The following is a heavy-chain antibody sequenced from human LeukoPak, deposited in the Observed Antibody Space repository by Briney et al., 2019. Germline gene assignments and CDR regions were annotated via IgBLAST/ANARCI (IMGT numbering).Heavy chain of an antibody. Sequence: SENLSLNCAVYGGSFSGYYWSWIRQPPGKGLKWMGEINHSRSTNYNPSLKSRIIISVDTSKNQFSLKLSSVTASDTAVYYCATGARVLYYDFWSGYYSSWFDPWGQGTLVT. J-gene: IGHJ5*02. CDR1: GGSFSGYY. CDR3: ATGARVLYYDFWSGYYSSWFDP. D-gene: IGHD3-3*01. V-gene: IGHV4-34*01. CDR2: INHSRST.